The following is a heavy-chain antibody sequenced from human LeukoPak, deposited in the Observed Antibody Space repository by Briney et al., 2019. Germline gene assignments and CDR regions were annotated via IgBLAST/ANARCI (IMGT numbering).Heavy chain of an antibody. D-gene: IGHD6-19*01. CDR1: GFTFDDYA. J-gene: IGHJ4*02. CDR2: ISWNSGSI. V-gene: IGHV3-9*01. Sequence: GGSLRLSCAASGFTFDDYAMHWVRQAPGKGLEWVSGISWNSGSIGYADSVKGRFTISRDNAKNSLYLQMNSLRAEDTAVYYCARIAVAGDDYWGQGTLVTVSS. CDR3: ARIAVAGDDY.